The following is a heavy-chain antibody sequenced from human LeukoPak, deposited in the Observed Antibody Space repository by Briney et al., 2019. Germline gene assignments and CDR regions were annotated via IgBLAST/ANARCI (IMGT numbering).Heavy chain of an antibody. J-gene: IGHJ4*02. CDR3: ARHGSLYCSSTSCYPPDY. V-gene: IGHV3-21*01. CDR2: ISSSSSYI. CDR1: GFTFNTYW. Sequence: GGSLRLSCEAPGFTFNTYWMNWVRQAPGKGLEWVSSISSSSSYIYYADSVKGRFTISRDNAKNSLYPQMNSLRAEDTAVYYCARHGSLYCSSTSCYPPDYWGQGTLVTVSS. D-gene: IGHD2-2*01.